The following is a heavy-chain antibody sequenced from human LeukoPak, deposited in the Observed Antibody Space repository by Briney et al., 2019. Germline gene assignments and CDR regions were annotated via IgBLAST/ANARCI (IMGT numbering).Heavy chain of an antibody. Sequence: SETLSLTCTVSGGSISSYYWSWIRQPPGKGLEWIGYIYYSGSTNYNPSLKSRVTISVDTSKNQFSLKPSSVTAADTAVYYCASNGMVRGFPWYFDYWGQGTLVTVSS. CDR3: ASNGMVRGFPWYFDY. D-gene: IGHD3-10*01. CDR1: GGSISSYY. CDR2: IYYSGST. V-gene: IGHV4-59*01. J-gene: IGHJ4*02.